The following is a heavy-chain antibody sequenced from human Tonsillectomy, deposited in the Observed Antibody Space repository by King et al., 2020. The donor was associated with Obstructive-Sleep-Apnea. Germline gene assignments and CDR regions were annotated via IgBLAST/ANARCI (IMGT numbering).Heavy chain of an antibody. D-gene: IGHD2-15*01. V-gene: IGHV3-9*01. Sequence: QLVQSGGGLVQPGRSLRLSCAASGFTFDDYGMHWVRQAPGKGLEWVSGISWNSGSIGYADSVEGRFTISRDNAKNSLFLQMNSLRIEDTALYFCAKDKVKDLRYYAMDVWGQGTTVTVSS. CDR3: AKDKVKDLRYYAMDV. CDR2: ISWNSGSI. J-gene: IGHJ6*02. CDR1: GFTFDDYG.